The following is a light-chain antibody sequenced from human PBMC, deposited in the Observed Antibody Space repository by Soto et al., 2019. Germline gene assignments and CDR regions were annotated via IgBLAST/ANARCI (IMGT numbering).Light chain of an antibody. V-gene: IGKV3-15*01. Sequence: ELVMKQSPATLSVSTGERATLXXRANQNIIGNLAWYQQNPGKAPRVXIYGASPRATVGPATFSGRGAGTEFTLTISSLQSAGFEVYSCQHYNNWPITFGQGTRLETK. CDR3: QHYNNWPIT. CDR1: QNIIGN. CDR2: GAS. J-gene: IGKJ5*01.